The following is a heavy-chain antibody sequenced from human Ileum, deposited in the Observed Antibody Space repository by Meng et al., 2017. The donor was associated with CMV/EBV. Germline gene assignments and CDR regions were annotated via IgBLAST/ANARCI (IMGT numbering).Heavy chain of an antibody. J-gene: IGHJ4*02. Sequence: GESLKISCAASGFIFNHYAMSGVRQAPGRGLDWVSTFSGGMDTTYYADSVRGRFTISRDNSKNTVSLQMNSLRAADAAIYYCATAVLASCSGAFGYHFDYWGQGTLVTVSS. D-gene: IGHD2-15*01. CDR1: GFIFNHYA. V-gene: IGHV3-23*01. CDR3: ATAVLASCSGAFGYHFDY. CDR2: FSGGMDTT.